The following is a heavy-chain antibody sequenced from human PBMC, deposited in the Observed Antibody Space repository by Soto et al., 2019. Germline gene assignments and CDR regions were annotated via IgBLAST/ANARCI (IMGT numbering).Heavy chain of an antibody. V-gene: IGHV3-21*01. D-gene: IGHD4-17*01. CDR1: GFTFSSYS. J-gene: IGHJ4*02. Sequence: GGSLRLSCAASGFTFSSYSMNWVRQAPGKGLEWVSSISSSSSYIYYADSVKGRFTISRDNAKNSLYLQMNSLRAEDTAVYYCARGSNRMTTVTTEFDYWGQGTLVTVSS. CDR2: ISSSSSYI. CDR3: ARGSNRMTTVTTEFDY.